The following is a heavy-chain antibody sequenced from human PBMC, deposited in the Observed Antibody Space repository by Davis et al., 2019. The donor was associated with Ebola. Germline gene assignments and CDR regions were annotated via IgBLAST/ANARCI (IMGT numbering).Heavy chain of an antibody. Sequence: ASVKVSCKASGGTFSSYTITWVRQAPGQGLEWMGWINTYNGYTDYAQKLQARVTMTTDTSTSTAYMELRSLRSDDTAVYYCARDRITIFELYFDGMDVWGQGTTVTVSS. CDR2: INTYNGYT. CDR3: ARDRITIFELYFDGMDV. V-gene: IGHV1-18*01. D-gene: IGHD3-3*01. J-gene: IGHJ6*02. CDR1: GGTFSSYT.